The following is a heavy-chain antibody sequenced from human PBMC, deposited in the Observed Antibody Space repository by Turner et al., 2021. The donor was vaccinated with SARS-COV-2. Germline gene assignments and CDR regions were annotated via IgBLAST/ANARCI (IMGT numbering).Heavy chain of an antibody. J-gene: IGHJ4*02. CDR2: VYYGGST. CDR3: ARLPYYYDSSGPIDY. V-gene: IGHV4-39*01. CDR1: GGPISSSSYD. D-gene: IGHD3-22*01. Sequence: QLQLQESGPGLVKPSETLSLTRTVSGGPISSSSYDWGWIRQPPGKGLEWIGTVYYGGSTYYNPSLKSRVTISVDTSKNQFSLKLSYVTAADTAVYYCARLPYYYDSSGPIDYWGQGTLVTVSS.